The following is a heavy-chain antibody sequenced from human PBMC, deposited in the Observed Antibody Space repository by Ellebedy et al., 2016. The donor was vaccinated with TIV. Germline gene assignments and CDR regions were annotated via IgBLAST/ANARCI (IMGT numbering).Heavy chain of an antibody. Sequence: GESLKISXAASGFTFSTNYMTWVRQAPGKGLEWVSVIYSDGGRYYAESVKGRFTISRDNSKNTLYLQMNSLRAEDTAVYYCAKRSSSGWYMDYWGQGTLVTVSS. CDR3: AKRSSSGWYMDY. V-gene: IGHV3-53*01. CDR2: IYSDGGR. D-gene: IGHD6-19*01. J-gene: IGHJ4*02. CDR1: GFTFSTNY.